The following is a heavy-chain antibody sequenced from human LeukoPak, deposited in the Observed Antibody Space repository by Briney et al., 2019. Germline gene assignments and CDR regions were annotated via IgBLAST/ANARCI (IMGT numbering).Heavy chain of an antibody. D-gene: IGHD1-26*01. Sequence: SDTLSLTCAVYGGSFSGYYWNWIRRPPGKGLEWIGYIYYNGNTNYSPSLKSRVTMSVDTSKNLFSLKVSSVTAADTAVYYCARGRSNYYGMDVWGQGTTVTVSS. J-gene: IGHJ6*02. V-gene: IGHV4-59*01. CDR2: IYYNGNT. CDR3: ARGRSNYYGMDV. CDR1: GGSFSGYY.